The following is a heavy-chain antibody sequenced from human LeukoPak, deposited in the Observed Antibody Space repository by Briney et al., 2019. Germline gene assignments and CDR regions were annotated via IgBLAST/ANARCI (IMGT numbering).Heavy chain of an antibody. CDR1: GGSFSGFH. CDR2: INHSGST. CDR3: ARGPHIVVVTAPRYFDL. D-gene: IGHD2-21*02. J-gene: IGHJ2*01. V-gene: IGHV4-34*01. Sequence: SETLSLTCAVYGGSFSGFHWTWIRQPPGKGLEWIGEINHSGSTNYNPSLKSRVTISVDTSKNQFSLKLSSVTAADTAVYYCARGPHIVVVTAPRYFDLWGRGTRVTVSS.